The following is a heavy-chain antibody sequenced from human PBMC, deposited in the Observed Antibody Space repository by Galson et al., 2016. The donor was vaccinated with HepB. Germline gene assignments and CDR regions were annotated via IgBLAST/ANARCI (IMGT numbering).Heavy chain of an antibody. Sequence: SVKVSCKASGYTFTSYGISWVRQAPGQGLEWMGWISAYNGNTNYAQKLQGRVTMTTDTSTSTAYMELRSLRSDDTAVYYCARELTSPYGDFATYFDYWGQGTLVTVSP. CDR2: ISAYNGNT. CDR1: GYTFTSYG. D-gene: IGHD4-17*01. J-gene: IGHJ4*02. V-gene: IGHV1-18*01. CDR3: ARELTSPYGDFATYFDY.